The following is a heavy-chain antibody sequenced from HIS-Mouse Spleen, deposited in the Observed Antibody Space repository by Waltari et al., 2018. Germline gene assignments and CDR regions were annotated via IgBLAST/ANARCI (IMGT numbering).Heavy chain of an antibody. CDR1: GGSISSSSSY. CDR3: AREIPYSSSWYDWYFDL. D-gene: IGHD6-13*01. V-gene: IGHV4-39*07. CDR2: IYYGGST. J-gene: IGHJ2*01. Sequence: QLQLQESGPGVVKPSETLSLTCTVSGGSISSSSSYWGWIRQPPGKGLEWIGSIYYGGSTYYNPSLKSRVTISVDTSKNQFSLKLSSVTAADTAVYYCAREIPYSSSWYDWYFDLWGRGTLVTVSS.